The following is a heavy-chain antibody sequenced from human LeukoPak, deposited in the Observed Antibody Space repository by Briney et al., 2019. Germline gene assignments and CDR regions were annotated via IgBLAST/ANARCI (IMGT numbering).Heavy chain of an antibody. Sequence: SETLSLTCTVSGDSISNYFWSWVRQPAGKGLEWIGRIYAGEGAKYNPSLETRVTVPVDTSTNQLSLKLSSVTAADTAVYYCAREGYSYGYYFDYWGQGTLVTVSS. CDR2: IYAGEGA. V-gene: IGHV4-4*07. CDR1: GDSISNYF. D-gene: IGHD5-18*01. CDR3: AREGYSYGYYFDY. J-gene: IGHJ4*02.